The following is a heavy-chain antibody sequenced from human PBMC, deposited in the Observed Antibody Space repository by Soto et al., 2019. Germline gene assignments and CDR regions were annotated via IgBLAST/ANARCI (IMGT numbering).Heavy chain of an antibody. CDR2: IYYSGST. V-gene: IGHV4-39*01. Sequence: SETLSLTCTVSGGSISSSSYYWGWIRQPPGKGLEWIGSIYYSGSTYYNPSLKSRVTISVDTPKNQFSLKLSSVTAADTAVYYCARHARDIVLMVYAIPQGGYMDVWGKGTTVTVSS. CDR3: ARHARDIVLMVYAIPQGGYMDV. D-gene: IGHD2-8*01. J-gene: IGHJ6*03. CDR1: GGSISSSSYY.